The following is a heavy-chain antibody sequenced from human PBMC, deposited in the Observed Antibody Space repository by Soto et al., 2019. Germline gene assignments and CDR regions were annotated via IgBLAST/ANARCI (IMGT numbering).Heavy chain of an antibody. CDR2: ISLYSDGT. D-gene: IGHD2-2*01. Sequence: ASVKGSCKSSVYTFSNDGGTWVRQTPGQPLEWLGWISLYSDGTNYAQKFQGRVSMTTATSTTTAYMELRSLRSDDTAVYYCARVVPGAEAWFGPWGQGTLVTVSS. V-gene: IGHV1-18*01. J-gene: IGHJ5*02. CDR3: ARVVPGAEAWFGP. CDR1: VYTFSNDG.